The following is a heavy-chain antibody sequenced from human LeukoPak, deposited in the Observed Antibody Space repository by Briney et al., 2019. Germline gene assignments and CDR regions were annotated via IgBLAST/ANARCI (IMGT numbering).Heavy chain of an antibody. CDR1: GGSIGSYY. D-gene: IGHD6-13*01. CDR3: ARAASSWYFVYFQH. CDR2: IYYSGST. Sequence: PSETLSLTCTVSGGSIGSYYWSWIRQPPGKGLEWIGYIYYSGSTNYNPSLKSRVTISVDTSKNQFSLKLSSVTAADTAVYYCARAASSWYFVYFQHWGQGTLVTVSS. J-gene: IGHJ1*01. V-gene: IGHV4-59*01.